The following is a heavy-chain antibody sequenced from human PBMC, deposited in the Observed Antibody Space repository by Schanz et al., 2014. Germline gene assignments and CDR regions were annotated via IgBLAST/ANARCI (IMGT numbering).Heavy chain of an antibody. Sequence: VQLVESGGGLVQPGGSLRLSCAASGFTFSNFAIHWVRQAPGKGLEWVAVISYDGSHKDYADSVKGRFTISRDNSKNTLYLQMNSLRAEDTAVYYCARDRQQLVGRIGYYDGMDVWGQGTTVTVSS. CDR1: GFTFSNFA. J-gene: IGHJ6*02. CDR3: ARDRQQLVGRIGYYDGMDV. D-gene: IGHD6-13*01. CDR2: ISYDGSHK. V-gene: IGHV3-30*04.